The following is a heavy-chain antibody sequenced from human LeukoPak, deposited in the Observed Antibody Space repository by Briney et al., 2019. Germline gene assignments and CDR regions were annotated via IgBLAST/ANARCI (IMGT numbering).Heavy chain of an antibody. CDR3: AKALYYGDSSSGI. J-gene: IGHJ3*02. CDR2: IRYDGSNK. V-gene: IGHV3-30*02. D-gene: IGHD4-17*01. Sequence: PGGSLRLSCAASGFTFSSYGMHWVRQAPAKGLEWVAFIRYDGSNKYYADSVKGRFTISRDNSKNTLYLQMNSLRAEDTAVYYCAKALYYGDSSSGIWGQGTMVTVSS. CDR1: GFTFSSYG.